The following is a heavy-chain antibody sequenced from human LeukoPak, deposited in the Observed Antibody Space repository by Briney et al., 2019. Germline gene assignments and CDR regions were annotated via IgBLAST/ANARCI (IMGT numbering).Heavy chain of an antibody. V-gene: IGHV4-59*01. D-gene: IGHD3-22*01. CDR2: IYYSGST. J-gene: IGHJ4*02. CDR3: AREDDSSGYFDY. Sequence: SETLSLTCTVSGGSISSYYWSWIRQPPGKGLEWIGYIYYSGSTNYNPSLKSRVTISVDTSKNQFSLKLSSVTAADTAVYYCAREDDSSGYFDYWGQGTLVTVSS. CDR1: GGSISSYY.